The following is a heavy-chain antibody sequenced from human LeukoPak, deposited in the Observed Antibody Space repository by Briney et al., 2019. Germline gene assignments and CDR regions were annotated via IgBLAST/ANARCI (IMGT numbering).Heavy chain of an antibody. CDR2: IIPIFGTA. D-gene: IGHD2-2*01. Sequence: ASVKVSCKASGGTFSSYAISWVRQAPGQGLEWTGGIIPIFGTANYAQKFQGRVTITADESTSTAYMELSSLRSEDTAVYYCARDPADCSSTSCYRLGLDPWGQGTLVTVSS. V-gene: IGHV1-69*13. CDR1: GGTFSSYA. J-gene: IGHJ5*02. CDR3: ARDPADCSSTSCYRLGLDP.